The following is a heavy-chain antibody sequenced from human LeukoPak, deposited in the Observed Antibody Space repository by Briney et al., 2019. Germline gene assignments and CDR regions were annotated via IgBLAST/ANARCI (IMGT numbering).Heavy chain of an antibody. CDR3: ARGGKGYYYGSGILRGAYYYYGMDV. V-gene: IGHV4-4*07. CDR1: GGSISSYY. D-gene: IGHD3-10*01. J-gene: IGHJ6*02. CDR2: IYTSGST. Sequence: SETLSLTCTVSGGSISSYYWSWIRQPAGKGLEWIGRIYTSGSTNYNPSLKSRVTMSVDTSKNQFSLKLSSVTAADTAVYYCARGGKGYYYGSGILRGAYYYYGMDVWGQGTTVTVPS.